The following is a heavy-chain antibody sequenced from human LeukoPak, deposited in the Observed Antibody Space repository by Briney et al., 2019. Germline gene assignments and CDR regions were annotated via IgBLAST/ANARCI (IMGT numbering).Heavy chain of an antibody. CDR1: GGSISSYY. D-gene: IGHD3-16*01. CDR3: ARGGAIDY. V-gene: IGHV4-59*12. CDR2: IYYSGST. J-gene: IGHJ4*02. Sequence: PLETLSLTCTVSGGSISSYYWSWIRQPPGKGLEWIGYIYYSGSTYYNPSLKSRVTISVDTSKNQFSLKLSSVTAADTAVYYCARGGAIDYWGQGTLVTVSS.